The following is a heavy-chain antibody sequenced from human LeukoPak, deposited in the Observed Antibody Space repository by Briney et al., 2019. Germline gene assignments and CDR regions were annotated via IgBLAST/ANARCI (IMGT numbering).Heavy chain of an antibody. D-gene: IGHD3-22*01. CDR2: ISSGGSPM. Sequence: GGSLRLSCAASGFTFSDYSMSWIRQSPGKGLEWVAYISSGGSPMYYVDSVKGRSTISRDNAKNSLYLEVHSLRAEDTAVYYCVRDSHYYDTSDPKYRLDYWGQGTLVTVSS. V-gene: IGHV3-11*04. J-gene: IGHJ4*02. CDR1: GFTFSDYS. CDR3: VRDSHYYDTSDPKYRLDY.